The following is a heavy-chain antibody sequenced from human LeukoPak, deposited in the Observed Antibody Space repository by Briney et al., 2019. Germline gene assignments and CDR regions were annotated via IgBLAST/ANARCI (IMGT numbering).Heavy chain of an antibody. V-gene: IGHV1-8*01. J-gene: IGHJ6*03. D-gene: IGHD3-3*01. CDR2: MNPNSGNT. CDR3: ATALRFLVGDYYYMDV. CDR1: GDTFTSYD. Sequence: ASVKVSCKAAGDTFTSYDINGVGQATGEGGEGRGGMNPNSGNTGYAQKFQGRVTMTRNTDISTAYMELSSLRSEDTAVYYCATALRFLVGDYYYMDVWGKGTTVTVSS.